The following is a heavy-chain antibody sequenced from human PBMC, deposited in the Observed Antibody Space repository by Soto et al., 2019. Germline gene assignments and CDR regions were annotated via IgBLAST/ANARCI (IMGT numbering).Heavy chain of an antibody. V-gene: IGHV1-69*13. J-gene: IGHJ4*02. Sequence: SVKVSCKASGGTFNRNTISWVRQAPGQGLEWMGGIIPIFGTANYAQKFQGRVTITADESTNTAYMELSRLRSEDTAVYYCARQFDYDSSGYYYAYWGQGTLVTVS. CDR1: GGTFNRNT. CDR2: IIPIFGTA. CDR3: ARQFDYDSSGYYYAY. D-gene: IGHD3-22*01.